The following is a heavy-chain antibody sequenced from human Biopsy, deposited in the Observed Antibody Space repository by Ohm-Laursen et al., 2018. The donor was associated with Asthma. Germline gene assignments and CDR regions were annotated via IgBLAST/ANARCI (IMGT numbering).Heavy chain of an antibody. V-gene: IGHV1-69*01. J-gene: IGHJ6*02. Sequence: SSVKVSCKAPGGTFSNFAISWVRQAPGQGLEWLGGIMTVFGTTNYAQKFQGRVTITADESTSTAYMDVTSLRSEATAIYYCARCQIGYSSGWSLLLKKIYYSGMDVWGQGTAVTVYS. CDR2: IMTVFGTT. CDR1: GGTFSNFA. CDR3: ARCQIGYSSGWSLLLKKIYYSGMDV. D-gene: IGHD6-19*01.